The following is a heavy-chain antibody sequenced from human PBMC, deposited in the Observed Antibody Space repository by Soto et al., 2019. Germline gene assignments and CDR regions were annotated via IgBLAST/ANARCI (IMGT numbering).Heavy chain of an antibody. Sequence: SENLSLTCIVSGESISSSSYYWGWIRQPPGKGLEWIGSIYYGGRTYYNPSFKSRVTVSIDTSKNQFSLKLSSVTATDTAVYYCARQRTTVVTQAYFDHWGQGALVTVSS. D-gene: IGHD2-21*02. V-gene: IGHV4-39*01. CDR2: IYYGGRT. CDR1: GESISSSSYY. CDR3: ARQRTTVVTQAYFDH. J-gene: IGHJ4*02.